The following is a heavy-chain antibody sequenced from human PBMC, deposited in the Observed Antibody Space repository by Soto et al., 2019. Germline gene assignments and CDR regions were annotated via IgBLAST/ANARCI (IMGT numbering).Heavy chain of an antibody. CDR1: GGSISSYY. CDR3: ARAAYSSGWSAGVDY. J-gene: IGHJ4*02. CDR2: IYYSGST. D-gene: IGHD6-19*01. V-gene: IGHV4-59*08. Sequence: SETLSLTCTVSGGSISSYYWSWIRQPPGKGLDWIGYIYYSGSTNYNPSLKSRVTISVDTSKNQFSLKLSSVTAADTAVYYCARAAYSSGWSAGVDYWGQGTLVTVSS.